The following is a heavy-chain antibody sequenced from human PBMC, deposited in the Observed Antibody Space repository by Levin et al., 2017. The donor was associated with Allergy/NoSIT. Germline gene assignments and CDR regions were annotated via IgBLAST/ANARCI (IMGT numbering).Heavy chain of an antibody. CDR2: IIPIFGTA. CDR1: GGTFSSYA. J-gene: IGHJ4*02. CDR3: ASCSGGSCYLFDY. Sequence: SVKVSCKASGGTFSSYAISWVRQAPGQGLEGMGGIIPIFGTANYAQKFQGRVTITADESTSTAYMELSSLRSEDTAVYYCASCSGGSCYLFDYWGQGTLVTVSS. D-gene: IGHD2-15*01. V-gene: IGHV1-69*13.